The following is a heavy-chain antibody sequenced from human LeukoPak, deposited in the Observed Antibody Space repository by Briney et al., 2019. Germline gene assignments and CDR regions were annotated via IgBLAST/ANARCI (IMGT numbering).Heavy chain of an antibody. CDR2: IYYCGST. J-gene: IGHJ4*02. V-gene: IGHV4-59*01. D-gene: IGHD2-15*01. CDR1: GGPISSYY. CDR3: AREYCSGGSCYLDY. Sequence: PSETLSLTCTVSGGPISSYYWSWIRQPPGKGLEWIGYIYYCGSTNYNPSVKSRVTISVDKHKSQLALQQRYVTAADTAVYYCAREYCSGGSCYLDYWGQETLVTVSS.